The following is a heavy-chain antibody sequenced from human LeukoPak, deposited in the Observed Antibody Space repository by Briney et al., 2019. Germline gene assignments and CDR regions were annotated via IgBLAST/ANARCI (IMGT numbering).Heavy chain of an antibody. CDR1: GGSISSYY. CDR3: ARGCEGYSYGLCY. CDR2: ISTSGST. D-gene: IGHD5-18*01. Sequence: SETLSLTCTFSGGSISSYYWSWIRQPAGKGLEWIGHISTSGSTNYNPSLKSRVTMSVDTSKNHFSLKLSSVTAADTAVYYCARGCEGYSYGLCYWGQGALVTVSS. J-gene: IGHJ4*02. V-gene: IGHV4-4*07.